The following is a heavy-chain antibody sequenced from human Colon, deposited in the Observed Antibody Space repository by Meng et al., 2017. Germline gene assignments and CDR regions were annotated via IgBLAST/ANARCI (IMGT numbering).Heavy chain of an antibody. J-gene: IGHJ6*02. Sequence: GESLKISCTASGFIFSSYEMNWVRQTPGKGLEWVSFISTSGATIHYADSVKGRFTISRDNAKNSLYLQMNSLRDKDTALYYCARDGGGHDHGRFYYYGSYVWGQGTTVTVSS. CDR3: ARDGGGHDHGRFYYYGSYV. V-gene: IGHV3-48*03. D-gene: IGHD3-16*01. CDR1: GFIFSSYE. CDR2: ISTSGATI.